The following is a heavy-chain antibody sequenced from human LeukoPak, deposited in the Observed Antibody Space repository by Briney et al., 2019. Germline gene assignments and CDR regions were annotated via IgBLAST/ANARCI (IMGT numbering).Heavy chain of an antibody. CDR2: ISGSDGNT. CDR1: GFTFINYA. CDR3: ARDDNSQGATTLFDF. V-gene: IGHV3-23*01. Sequence: PGGSLRLSCTASGFTFINYAMTWVRQAPGKGLEWVSAISGSDGNTFYADSVKGRFTISRDNSKNALYLQMNSLRAEDTAIYYCARDDNSQGATTLFDFCGQGTLVTVSS. D-gene: IGHD1-26*01. J-gene: IGHJ4*02.